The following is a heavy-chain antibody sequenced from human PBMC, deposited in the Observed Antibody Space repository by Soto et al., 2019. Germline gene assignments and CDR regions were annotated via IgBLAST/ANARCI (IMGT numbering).Heavy chain of an antibody. CDR2: ISGSGANT. D-gene: IGHD3-16*01. CDR1: GFTFSSYA. V-gene: IGHV3-23*01. Sequence: GGSLRLSCAASGFTFSSYAMNWVRQAPGKGLEWVSAISGSGANTYYGDSVKGRCTISRDNSKNTLYLQMNSLRAEDTAVYYCAKDLVFGTPYYFDFWGQGTLVTVSS. CDR3: AKDLVFGTPYYFDF. J-gene: IGHJ4*02.